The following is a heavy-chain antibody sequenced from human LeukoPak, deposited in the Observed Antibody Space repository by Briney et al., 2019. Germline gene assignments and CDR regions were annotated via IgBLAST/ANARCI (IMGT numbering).Heavy chain of an antibody. CDR2: INSDGTST. CDR3: ARGAGGYSYG. J-gene: IGHJ4*02. CDR1: GFTFSSYW. V-gene: IGHV3-74*01. D-gene: IGHD5-18*01. Sequence: PGGSLRLSCAASGFTFSSYWMHWVRQVPGKGLVWVSRINSDGTSTTYADSVKGRFTISRDNAKNTLYLQMNSLRAEDTAVYYCARGAGGYSYGWGQGTLVTVSS.